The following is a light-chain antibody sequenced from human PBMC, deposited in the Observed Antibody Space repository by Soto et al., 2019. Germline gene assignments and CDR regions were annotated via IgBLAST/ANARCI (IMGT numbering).Light chain of an antibody. Sequence: EIVLTQSPGTLSLSPGEGATLSCRASQSVTGSYLAWYQQKPGQAPRLLIYGASTRATGIPARFSGSGSGTEFTLTISSLQSEDFAVYYCQQYNNWPPTWTFGQGTKVDIK. CDR3: QQYNNWPPTWT. CDR1: QSVTGSY. V-gene: IGKV3-15*01. CDR2: GAS. J-gene: IGKJ1*01.